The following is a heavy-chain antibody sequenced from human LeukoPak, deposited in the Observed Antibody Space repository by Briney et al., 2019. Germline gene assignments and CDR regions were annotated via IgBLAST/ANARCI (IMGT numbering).Heavy chain of an antibody. V-gene: IGHV3-23*01. Sequence: GGSLRLSCAASGFTFSSYGMSWVRQAPGKGLEWVSAISGSGSSTYYADSVKGRFSISRDNSENTLYLQMNSLRAEDTAVYYCAKMLTGIAAAGTEDWFDPWGQGTPVTVSS. CDR1: GFTFSSYG. J-gene: IGHJ5*02. CDR2: ISGSGSST. CDR3: AKMLTGIAAAGTEDWFDP. D-gene: IGHD6-13*01.